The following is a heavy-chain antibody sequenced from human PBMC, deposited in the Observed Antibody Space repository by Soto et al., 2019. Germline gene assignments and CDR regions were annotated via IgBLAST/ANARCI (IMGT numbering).Heavy chain of an antibody. J-gene: IGHJ4*02. CDR1: GYIFTTSG. CDR2: IGAYSGYT. CDR3: ARAHNSGTYSFY. D-gene: IGHD3-10*01. Sequence: QIQLQQSGAEVKKPGASVKVSCKASGYIFTTSGITWVRQAPGQGLEWMGWIGAYSGYTVYAQKVEGRXSXTTDTSXXXXXXXXXXXXXXXXXXXYXARAHNSGTYSFYWGQGTLVTVSS. V-gene: IGHV1-18*01.